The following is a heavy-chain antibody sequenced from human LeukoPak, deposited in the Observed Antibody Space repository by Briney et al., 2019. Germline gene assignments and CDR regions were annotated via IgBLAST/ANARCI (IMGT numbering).Heavy chain of an antibody. Sequence: SETLSLTCAVYGGSFSGYYWSWIRQPPGKGLEWIGEINHSGSTNYNPSLKSRVTISVDTSKNQFSLKLSSVTAADTAVYYCATGDKNYYYYYMDVWGKGTTVTVSS. CDR1: GGSFSGYY. V-gene: IGHV4-34*01. D-gene: IGHD3-16*01. CDR3: ATGDKNYYYYYMDV. CDR2: INHSGST. J-gene: IGHJ6*03.